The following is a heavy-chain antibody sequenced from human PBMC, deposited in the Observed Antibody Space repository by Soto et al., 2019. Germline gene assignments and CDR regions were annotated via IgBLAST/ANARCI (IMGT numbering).Heavy chain of an antibody. CDR3: ARGSWDDLSGHYYMDV. CDR1: GYTFTIYD. CDR2: MNPNSGNT. V-gene: IGHV1-8*01. D-gene: IGHD5-12*01. Sequence: GASVKVSCKGSGYTFTIYDINWVRQATGQGLEWMGWMNPNSGNTGYAQKFQGRVTMTRNTSISTAYMELSSLRSEDTAVYFCARGSWDDLSGHYYMDVWGKGTTVTVSS. J-gene: IGHJ6*03.